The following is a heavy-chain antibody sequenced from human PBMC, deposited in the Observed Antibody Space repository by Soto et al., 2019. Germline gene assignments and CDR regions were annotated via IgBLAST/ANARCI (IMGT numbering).Heavy chain of an antibody. D-gene: IGHD3-3*01. CDR1: GFTFSSYG. V-gene: IGHV3-30*18. CDR2: ISYDGSNK. CDR3: AKDTYYDFWSGYYTVDY. Sequence: GGSLRLSCAASGFTFSSYGMHWVRQAPGKGLEWVAVISYDGSNKYYADSVKGRFTISRDNSKNTLYLQMNSLRAEDTAVYYCAKDTYYDFWSGYYTVDYWGQGTLVNVSS. J-gene: IGHJ4*02.